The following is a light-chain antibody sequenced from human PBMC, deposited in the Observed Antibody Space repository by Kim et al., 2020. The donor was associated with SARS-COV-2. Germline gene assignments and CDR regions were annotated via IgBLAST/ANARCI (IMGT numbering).Light chain of an antibody. CDR3: QQYASSPQT. CDR1: QTLTNNF. V-gene: IGKV3-20*01. Sequence: SPVERVTLFCRATQTLTNNFLAWYQQKPGQAPRLLIYGASRRATDIHDRFSGSGSGTDFTLTISRLEPEDFAVYYCQQYASSPQTFGQGTKVDIK. J-gene: IGKJ1*01. CDR2: GAS.